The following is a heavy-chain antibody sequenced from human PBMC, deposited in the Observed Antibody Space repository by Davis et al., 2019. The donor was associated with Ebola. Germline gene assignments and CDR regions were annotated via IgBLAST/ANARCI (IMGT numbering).Heavy chain of an antibody. J-gene: IGHJ6*02. CDR3: ARGIRSVYYYYGMDV. Sequence: GESLKISCAASGFTFSSYSMNWVRQAPGKVLEWVSSISSSSSYIYYADSVKGRFTISRDNAKNSLYLQMNSLRAEDTAVYYCARGIRSVYYYYGMDVWGQGTTVTVSS. D-gene: IGHD3-3*01. CDR2: ISSSSSYI. CDR1: GFTFSSYS. V-gene: IGHV3-21*01.